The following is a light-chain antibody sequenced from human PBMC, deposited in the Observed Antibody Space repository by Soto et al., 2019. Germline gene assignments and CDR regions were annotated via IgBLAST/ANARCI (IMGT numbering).Light chain of an antibody. CDR1: HRDLGAYNY. Sequence: HSVVTQPPSASRAPGQAITISRTGNHRDLGAYNYVSWYQRLPGKAPKLIIYEVSKRPSGVPDRFSGSKSGNTASLTVSGLQAEDEADYYCTSYAGTYSFFYVFGTGTKVTVL. V-gene: IGLV2-8*01. CDR2: EVS. CDR3: TSYAGTYSFFYV. J-gene: IGLJ1*01.